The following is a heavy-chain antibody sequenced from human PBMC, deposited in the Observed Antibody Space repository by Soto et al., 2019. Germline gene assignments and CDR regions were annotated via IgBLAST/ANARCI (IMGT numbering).Heavy chain of an antibody. CDR3: ARPGGLRLVRRSWFDI. V-gene: IGHV4-34*01. D-gene: IGHD6-19*01. J-gene: IGHJ5*02. CDR1: GGSFSAYS. Sequence: SETLSLTCAVYGGSFSAYSWSWIRQPPGKGLEWIGEITHSGSTYYNPSLKSRVTISVDTSKNQFSLKLSPVTAADRAVYYCARPGGLRLVRRSWFDIGGEGTLVTV. CDR2: ITHSGST.